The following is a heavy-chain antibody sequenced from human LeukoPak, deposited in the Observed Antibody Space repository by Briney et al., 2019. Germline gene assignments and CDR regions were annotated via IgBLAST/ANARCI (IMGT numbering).Heavy chain of an antibody. CDR1: GFTFSSYW. J-gene: IGHJ4*02. Sequence: GGSLRLSCAASGFTFSSYWMTWVRQAPGKGLEWVAGIKEDGSDKYYVDSVKGRFTISRDNTKNSLFLQVDSLRAEDTAMYYCTRGFWGYDYWGQGTLVTVSS. CDR2: IKEDGSDK. V-gene: IGHV3-7*01. CDR3: TRGFWGYDY. D-gene: IGHD3-16*01.